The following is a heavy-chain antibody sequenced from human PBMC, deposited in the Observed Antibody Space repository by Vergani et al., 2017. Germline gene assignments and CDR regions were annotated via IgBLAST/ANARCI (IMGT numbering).Heavy chain of an antibody. CDR3: SRRYSSGLENYYCYYYMYV. D-gene: IGHD6-19*01. J-gene: IGHJ6*03. CDR2: MNPNSGNT. V-gene: IGHV1-8*01. CDR1: GYTFTSYD. Sequence: QVQLVQSGAEVKKPGASVKVSCKASGYTFTSYDINWVRQATGQGLEWMGWMNPNSGNTGYAQKFQGRVTMTRNTSISTAYMELSSLRSADTAEYYCSRRYSSGLENYYCYYYMYVWGKGTTVSVSS.